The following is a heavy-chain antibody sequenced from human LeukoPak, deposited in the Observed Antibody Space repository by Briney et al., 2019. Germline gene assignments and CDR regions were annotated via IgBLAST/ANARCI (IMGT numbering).Heavy chain of an antibody. J-gene: IGHJ5*02. Sequence: SETLSLTCAVYGGPFSGYYWSWIRQPPGKGLEWIGEINHRGSTNYNPSLKSRVTISVDTSKNQFSLKLSSVTAADAAVYYCARHEQWLVPGWFDPWGQGTLVTVSS. CDR3: ARHEQWLVPGWFDP. CDR2: INHRGST. V-gene: IGHV4-34*01. D-gene: IGHD6-19*01. CDR1: GGPFSGYY.